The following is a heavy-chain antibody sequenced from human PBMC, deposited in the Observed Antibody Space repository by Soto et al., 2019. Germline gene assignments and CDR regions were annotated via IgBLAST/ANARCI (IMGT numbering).Heavy chain of an antibody. CDR3: VIHSWNY. J-gene: IGHJ4*02. Sequence: EVQLLESGGGLVQPGGSLRLSCVVSGLTFSRSDLSWVRQHPGKGLEWVSASGGSDLSTHYVDSVKGRFTISRDSSKHTLYLQMNSLTAEDTAVDYCVIHSWNYWGQGTLGTVS. CDR1: GLTFSRSD. V-gene: IGHV3-23*01. CDR2: SGGSDLST. D-gene: IGHD3-3*02.